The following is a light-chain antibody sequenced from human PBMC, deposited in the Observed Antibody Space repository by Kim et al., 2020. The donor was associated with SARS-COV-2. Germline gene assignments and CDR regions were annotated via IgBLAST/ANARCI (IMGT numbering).Light chain of an antibody. J-gene: IGKJ4*01. CDR2: EAS. CDR1: QSVGTY. V-gene: IGKV3-11*01. CDR3: QQRGNWPPT. Sequence: SPGERVSLSCRASQSVGTYLAWYQQKGGQAPRLLIYEASNRATGIPGRFSGSGSETDFTLTISSLEPEDFAVYYCQQRGNWPPTFGGGTKVDIK.